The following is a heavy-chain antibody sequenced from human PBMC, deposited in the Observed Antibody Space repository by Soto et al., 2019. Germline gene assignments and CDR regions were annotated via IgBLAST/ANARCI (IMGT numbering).Heavy chain of an antibody. Sequence: QVQLVQSGAEVKKPGASVKVSCKASGYTFTDYYVHWVRQAPGQGLEWMGWINPKSGGTNYAQNFQGRVTMTRDTSISTASMALSRLRSDDTALYFCARGSTGGGNWFDPWGQGTLVTVSS. CDR3: ARGSTGGGNWFDP. D-gene: IGHD3-16*01. CDR1: GYTFTDYY. CDR2: INPKSGGT. J-gene: IGHJ5*02. V-gene: IGHV1-2*02.